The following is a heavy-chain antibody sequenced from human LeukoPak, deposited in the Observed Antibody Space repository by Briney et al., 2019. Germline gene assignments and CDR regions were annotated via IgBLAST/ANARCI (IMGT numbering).Heavy chain of an antibody. CDR2: IRSKTDGWTT. Sequence: PGGSLRLSCAASGFTFSNAWMSWVRQAPGKGLEWVGRIRSKTDGWTTDYVAPVKGRFIISRDDSENTLYLQMNSLKTEDTAVYYCTTGDYWGQGTLVTVSS. CDR1: GFTFSNAW. J-gene: IGHJ4*02. V-gene: IGHV3-15*01. CDR3: TTGDY.